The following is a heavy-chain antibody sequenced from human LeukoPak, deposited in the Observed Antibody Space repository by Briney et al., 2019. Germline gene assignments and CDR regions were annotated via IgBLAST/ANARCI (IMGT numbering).Heavy chain of an antibody. CDR1: GGTFSKFG. J-gene: IGHJ6*03. CDR3: ATEGPNYYMDV. Sequence: SVKVSCKASGGTFSKFGISWERQAPGEGLEWMGGIIPMFGAANYAQKFQGRVTITTDESTTTAHMELISLTSDDTAVYFCATEGPNYYMDVWGKGTTVTVSS. V-gene: IGHV1-69*05. CDR2: IIPMFGAA.